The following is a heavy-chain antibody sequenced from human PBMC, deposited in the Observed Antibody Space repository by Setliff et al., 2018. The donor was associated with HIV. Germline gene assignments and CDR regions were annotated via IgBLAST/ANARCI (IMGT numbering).Heavy chain of an antibody. V-gene: IGHV3-74*01. CDR1: GFTFSSYW. Sequence: PGGSLRLSCAASGFTFSSYWMHWVRQAPGKGLVWVSHINSDGSSTSYADSVKGRFTISRDNAKNSLYLQMNSLRAEDTAVYYCAREGGRDSTLDWFDPWGQGTLVTVSS. J-gene: IGHJ5*02. CDR2: INSDGSST. CDR3: AREGGRDSTLDWFDP. D-gene: IGHD2-2*01.